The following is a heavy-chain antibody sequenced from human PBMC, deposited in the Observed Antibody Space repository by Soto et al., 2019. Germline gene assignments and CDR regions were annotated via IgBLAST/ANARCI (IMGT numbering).Heavy chain of an antibody. CDR2: IYWDDDK. Sequence: QITLKESGPTLVKPTQTLTLTCTFSGFSLSTSGVGVGWIRQPPGKALEWLALIYWDDDKRYSPSLKSRLTVIKHTYXNQLVLTMTNMDPVDTATYYCAHRRIMTSWSFSDYWGQGTLVTVSS. CDR3: AHRRIMTSWSFSDY. V-gene: IGHV2-5*02. CDR1: GFSLSTSGVG. J-gene: IGHJ4*02. D-gene: IGHD2-2*01.